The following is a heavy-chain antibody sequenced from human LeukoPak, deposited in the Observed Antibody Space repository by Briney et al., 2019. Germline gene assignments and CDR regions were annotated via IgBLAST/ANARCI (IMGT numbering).Heavy chain of an antibody. V-gene: IGHV1-46*04. CDR3: ARGGHLRYGDTQNWFDP. CDR1: GYTFTNFY. CDR2: INPSGGNT. J-gene: IGHJ5*02. Sequence: ASVKVSCKASGYTFTNFYMHWVRQAPGQGLEWMALINPSGGNTRYAQKLRGRITMTRDTSTTTVYMEVSSLRSEDTAVYYCARGGHLRYGDTQNWFDPWGQGTLVTVSS. D-gene: IGHD4-17*01.